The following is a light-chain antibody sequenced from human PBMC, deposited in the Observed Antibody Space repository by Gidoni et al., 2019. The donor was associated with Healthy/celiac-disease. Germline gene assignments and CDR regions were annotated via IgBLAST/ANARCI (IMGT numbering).Light chain of an antibody. CDR1: KLGDQS. V-gene: IGLV3-1*01. Sequence: SYELTQPPSVSVSPGQTASITCSGDKLGDQSACWYQQKPGQSPVLVIYQYSKRPSGIPARFSGSNSGNTATLTISGTQAMDEADYYCQAWDSSTEGVVFGGGTKLTVL. CDR2: QYS. J-gene: IGLJ2*01. CDR3: QAWDSSTEGVV.